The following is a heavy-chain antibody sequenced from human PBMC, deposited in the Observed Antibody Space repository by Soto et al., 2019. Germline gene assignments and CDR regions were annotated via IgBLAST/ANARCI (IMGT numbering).Heavy chain of an antibody. J-gene: IGHJ4*02. V-gene: IGHV3-72*01. CDR1: GFTLSDHY. CDR2: SRNKINRYTT. CDR3: IRVSASYYFDY. Sequence: GGSLRLSCAASGFTLSDHYVDWVRQAPGKGLEWVARSRNKINRYTTQYAASVEGRFTISRDDSKNSLDLQMNSLKTEDTAVYYCIRVSASYYFDYWGQGTLVTVSS.